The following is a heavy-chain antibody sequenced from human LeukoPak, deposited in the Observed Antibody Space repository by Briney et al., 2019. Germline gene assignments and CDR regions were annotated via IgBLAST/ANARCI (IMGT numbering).Heavy chain of an antibody. D-gene: IGHD3-16*01. CDR1: GFTFSDYY. CDR3: ARDRLHYDYVWGSYEQMNYFDY. CDR2: ISSSGSTI. J-gene: IGHJ4*02. Sequence: GGSLRLSCAASGFTFSDYYMSWIRQAPGKGLEWVSYISSSGSTIYYADSVKGRFTISRDNAKNSLYLQMNSLRAEDTAVYYCARDRLHYDYVWGSYEQMNYFDYWGQGTLVTVSS. V-gene: IGHV3-11*01.